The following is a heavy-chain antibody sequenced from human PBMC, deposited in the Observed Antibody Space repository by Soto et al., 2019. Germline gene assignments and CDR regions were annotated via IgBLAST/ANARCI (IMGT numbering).Heavy chain of an antibody. J-gene: IGHJ5*02. V-gene: IGHV3-49*03. CDR3: TRESDMGDPITIFGVVITYGWFDP. CDR1: GFTFGDYA. D-gene: IGHD3-3*01. CDR2: IRSKAYGGTT. Sequence: PGGSLRLSCTASGFTFGDYAMSWFRQAPGKGLEWVGFIRSKAYGGTTEYAASVKGRFTISRDDSKSIAYLQMNSLKTEDTAVYYCTRESDMGDPITIFGVVITYGWFDPWGQGTLVTVSS.